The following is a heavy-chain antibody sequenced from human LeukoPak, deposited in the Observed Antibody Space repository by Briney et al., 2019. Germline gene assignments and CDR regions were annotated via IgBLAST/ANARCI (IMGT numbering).Heavy chain of an antibody. D-gene: IGHD3-10*01. Sequence: GFLRLSCAASGFTVNTAWMSWVRQAPGKGLEWVGRVTDGGTTEYAAPVKGRFTISRDDSKNTLYLQMSGLKSEDTGVYYCTTDNVRGVWGQGILVTVSS. J-gene: IGHJ4*02. V-gene: IGHV3-15*01. CDR2: VTDGGTT. CDR3: TTDNVRGV. CDR1: GFTVNTAW.